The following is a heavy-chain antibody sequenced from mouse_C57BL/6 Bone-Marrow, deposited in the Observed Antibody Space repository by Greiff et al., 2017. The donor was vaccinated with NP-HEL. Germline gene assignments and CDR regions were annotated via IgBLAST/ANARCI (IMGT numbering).Heavy chain of an antibody. CDR3: ASGYVWYFDV. CDR1: GYTFTSYG. J-gene: IGHJ1*03. D-gene: IGHD2-2*01. CDR2: IYPRSGNT. Sequence: QVQLQQSGAELARPGASVKLSCKASGYTFTSYGISWVKQRTGQGLEWIGEIYPRSGNTYYNEKFKGKATLTADKSSSTAYMELRSLTSEDSAVYFCASGYVWYFDVWGTGTTVTVSS. V-gene: IGHV1-81*01.